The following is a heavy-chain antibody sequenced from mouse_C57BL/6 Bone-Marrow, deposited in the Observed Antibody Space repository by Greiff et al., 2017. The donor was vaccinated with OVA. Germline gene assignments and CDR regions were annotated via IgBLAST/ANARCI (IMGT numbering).Heavy chain of an antibody. CDR2: INPGSGGT. V-gene: IGHV1-54*01. J-gene: IGHJ4*01. Sequence: QVQLQQSGAELVRPGASVKVSCKASGYAFTNYLIEWVKQRPGQGLEWIGVINPGSGGTNYNEKFKGKATLTADKSSSTAYMQLSSLTSEDSAVYFCAERVLYYWGQGTAVTVSS. CDR3: AERVLYY. CDR1: GYAFTNYL. D-gene: IGHD6-2*01.